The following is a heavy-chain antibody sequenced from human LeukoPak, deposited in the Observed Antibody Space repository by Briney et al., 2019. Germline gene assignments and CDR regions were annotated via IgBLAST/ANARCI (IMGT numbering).Heavy chain of an antibody. Sequence: PGGSLRLSCAASGFTFSSYGMHWVRQAPGKGLEWVAFIRYDGSNKYYADSVKGRFTISRDNSKNTLYLQMNSLRSEDTAVYYCARGQKNEGAREPFDYWGQGTLVTVSS. V-gene: IGHV3-30*02. D-gene: IGHD1-14*01. CDR1: GFTFSSYG. CDR2: IRYDGSNK. CDR3: ARGQKNEGAREPFDY. J-gene: IGHJ4*02.